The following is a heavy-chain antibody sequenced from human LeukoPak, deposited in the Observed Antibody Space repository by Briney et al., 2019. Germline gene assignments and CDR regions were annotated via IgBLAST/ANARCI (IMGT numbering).Heavy chain of an antibody. J-gene: IGHJ4*02. CDR2: IYYSGST. CDR3: ARAGGVVVPAALTLDY. Sequence: PSETLSLTCTVSGGSISSGGYYWSWIRQHPGKGLEWIGYIYYSGSTYYNPSLKSRVTISVDTSKNQYSLKLSSVTAADTAVYYCARAGGVVVPAALTLDYWGQGTLVTVSS. CDR1: GGSISSGGYY. V-gene: IGHV4-31*03. D-gene: IGHD2-2*01.